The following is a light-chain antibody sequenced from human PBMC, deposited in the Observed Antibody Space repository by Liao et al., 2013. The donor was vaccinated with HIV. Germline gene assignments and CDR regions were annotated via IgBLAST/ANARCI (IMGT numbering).Light chain of an antibody. J-gene: IGLJ2*01. Sequence: SYVLTQPPSVSVAPGKTARITCGGNNIGSKSVHWYQHKPGQAPVLVIYYDKSRPSGIPERFSGSTSGNTATLTISRVEAGDEADYYCQVWDSGSDVVFGGGTKLTVL. CDR1: NIGSKS. CDR2: YDK. V-gene: IGLV3-21*01. CDR3: QVWDSGSDVV.